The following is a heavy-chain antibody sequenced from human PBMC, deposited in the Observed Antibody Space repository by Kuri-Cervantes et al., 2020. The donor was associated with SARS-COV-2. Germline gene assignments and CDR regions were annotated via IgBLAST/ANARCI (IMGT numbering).Heavy chain of an antibody. J-gene: IGHJ4*02. V-gene: IGHV1-46*01. D-gene: IGHD3-16*01. CDR3: ARGGRASRFMFEY. CDR2: IDPSGGST. CDR1: GYTFTNYF. Sequence: ASVKVSCKASGYTFTNYFMHWVRQAPGQGLEWMGIIDPSGGSTNYAQNFQGRVTMTRDTSTSTVYMELSSLRSEDTAVYHCARGGRASRFMFEYWGQGTLVTVSS.